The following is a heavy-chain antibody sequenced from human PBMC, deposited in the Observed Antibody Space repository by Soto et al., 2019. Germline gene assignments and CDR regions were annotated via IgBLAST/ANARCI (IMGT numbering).Heavy chain of an antibody. CDR2: LRGSGDSK. Sequence: GGSLRLSCAASGFTFNSYAMSWVRQAPGKGLEWVSVLRGSGDSKHYAASVKGRFTISRDNTKNTQYLQMNSLGAEDTAVYYCAKWGGSGSYYSDGYFDFWGQGILVTVSS. CDR1: GFTFNSYA. V-gene: IGHV3-23*01. J-gene: IGHJ4*02. D-gene: IGHD3-10*01. CDR3: AKWGGSGSYYSDGYFDF.